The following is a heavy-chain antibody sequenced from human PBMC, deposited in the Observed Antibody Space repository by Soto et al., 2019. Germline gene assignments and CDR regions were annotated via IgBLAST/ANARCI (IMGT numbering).Heavy chain of an antibody. D-gene: IGHD3-3*01. CDR2: ISSSSSTI. Sequence: EVQLVESGGGLVQPGGSLRLSCAASGFTFSSYSMNWVRQAPGKGLEWVSYISSSSSTIYYADSVKGRFTISRENAKNSMYLQMNSLRDEDTAVYYCARSITIFGVVITGNHDAFDIWGQGTMVTVSS. CDR1: GFTFSSYS. J-gene: IGHJ3*02. CDR3: ARSITIFGVVITGNHDAFDI. V-gene: IGHV3-48*02.